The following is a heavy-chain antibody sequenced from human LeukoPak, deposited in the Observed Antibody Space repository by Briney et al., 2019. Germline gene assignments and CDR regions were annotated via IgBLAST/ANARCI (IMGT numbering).Heavy chain of an antibody. Sequence: PGGSLRLSSAASGFTFDDHAIHWVRQAPGKGLEWVSGISWNSGNIGYADSVRGRFTISRDNAKNSLYLQMNSLRAEDTALYYCAKDTGSGSGWQYYYYMDVWGKGTTVIVSS. V-gene: IGHV3-9*01. CDR2: ISWNSGNI. J-gene: IGHJ6*03. CDR3: AKDTGSGSGWQYYYYMDV. D-gene: IGHD6-19*01. CDR1: GFTFDDHA.